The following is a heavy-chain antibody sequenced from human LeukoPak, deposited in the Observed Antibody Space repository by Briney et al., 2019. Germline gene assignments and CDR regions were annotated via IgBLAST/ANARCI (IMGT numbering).Heavy chain of an antibody. D-gene: IGHD3-16*02. CDR1: GGSIGTYY. J-gene: IGHJ6*03. CDR3: ARHIGGGIEDMDV. V-gene: IGHV4-59*08. CDR2: IYVTGT. Sequence: SETLSLTCTVSGGSIGTYYWSWIRQSPGKGLEWIGYIYVTGTRYNPYLQSRVTISVDRSRNQFFLKMSSVTATDTAVYYCARHIGGGIEDMDVWGKGTKVIVSS.